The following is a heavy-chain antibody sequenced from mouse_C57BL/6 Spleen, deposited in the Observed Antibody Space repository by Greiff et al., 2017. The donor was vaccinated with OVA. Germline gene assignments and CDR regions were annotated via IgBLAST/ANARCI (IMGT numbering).Heavy chain of an antibody. CDR2: IYPGDGDT. V-gene: IGHV1-82*01. CDR1: GYAFSSSW. Sequence: QVQLQQSGPELVKPGASVKISCKASGYAFSSSWMNWVKQRPGKGLEWIGRIYPGDGDTNYNGKFKGKATLTADKSSSTAYMQLSSLTSEDSAVYFCARIGNWDEAYWGQGTLVTVSA. J-gene: IGHJ3*01. D-gene: IGHD4-1*01. CDR3: ARIGNWDEAY.